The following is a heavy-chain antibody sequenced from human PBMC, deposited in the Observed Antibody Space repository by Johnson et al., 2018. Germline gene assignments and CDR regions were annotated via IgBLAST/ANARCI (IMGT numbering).Heavy chain of an antibody. V-gene: IGHV3-NL1*01. J-gene: IGHJ3*02. CDR1: GFSFSSYV. D-gene: IGHD4-17*01. CDR2: IYSEGST. Sequence: QVRLVQSGGGVVQPGRSLRLSCAASGFSFSSYVMHWVRQAPGEGLEWVSVIYSEGSTHYADSVKGRFTVSRDISKNTLYLQMSSLRAEDTAVYFCARTTRGAFDIWGQGTMVTVSS. CDR3: ARTTRGAFDI.